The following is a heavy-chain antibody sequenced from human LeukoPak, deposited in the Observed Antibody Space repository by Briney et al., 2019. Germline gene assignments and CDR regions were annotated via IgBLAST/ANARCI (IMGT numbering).Heavy chain of an antibody. CDR2: ISSSGSAI. D-gene: IGHD3-3*01. CDR1: GFTFSDYY. V-gene: IGHV3-11*04. Sequence: GGSLRLSCAASGFTFSDYYMSWIRQAPGKGLEWVSYISSSGSAIYYADSVKGRFTISRDNAKNSLYLQMNSLRAEDTAVYYCASGLRFLEWLGAFDIWGQGTMVTVSS. J-gene: IGHJ3*02. CDR3: ASGLRFLEWLGAFDI.